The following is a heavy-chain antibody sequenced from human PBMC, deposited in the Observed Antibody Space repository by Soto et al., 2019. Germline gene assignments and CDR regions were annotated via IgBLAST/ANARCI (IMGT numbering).Heavy chain of an antibody. D-gene: IGHD3-16*01. Sequence: EVQLLESGGDFVQAGGALRLSCAVSGFTFSHYAMSWVRQAPGKGLEWVAAISGVGDTTYYADSVKGRFTISRDNSQSTFFLQMEGWRAGDPAVYFWRRILDSYHTVDVGG. J-gene: IGHJ6*03. V-gene: IGHV3-23*01. CDR1: GFTFSHYA. CDR3: RRILDSYHTVDV. CDR2: ISGVGDTT.